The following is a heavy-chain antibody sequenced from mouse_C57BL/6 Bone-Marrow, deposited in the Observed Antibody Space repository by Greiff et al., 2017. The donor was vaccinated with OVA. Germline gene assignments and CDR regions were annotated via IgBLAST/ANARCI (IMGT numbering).Heavy chain of an antibody. CDR3: ARRPYDYDVRAMDY. J-gene: IGHJ4*01. V-gene: IGHV14-3*01. Sequence: VQLQQSVAELVRPGASVKLSCTASGFNIKNTYMHWVKQRPEQGLEWIGRIDPANGNTKYDPKFKGKATITADTSSNTAYLQLRRLTSEDTAIYYCARRPYDYDVRAMDYWGQGTSVTVSS. CDR2: IDPANGNT. D-gene: IGHD2-4*01. CDR1: GFNIKNTY.